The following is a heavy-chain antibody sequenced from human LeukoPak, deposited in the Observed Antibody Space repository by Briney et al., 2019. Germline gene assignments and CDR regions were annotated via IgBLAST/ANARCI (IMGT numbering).Heavy chain of an antibody. V-gene: IGHV5-51*01. CDR2: IYPGDSDT. D-gene: IGHD2-15*01. CDR1: GYSFTSYW. J-gene: IGHJ4*02. CDR3: ARAPGYCSGGSCYYFDY. Sequence: TGESLKISCKGSGYSFTSYWIGWVRQMPGKGLEWMGIIYPGDSDTRYSPSFQGQVTISADKSISTAYLQWSSLKASDTAMYYCARAPGYCSGGSCYYFDYWGQGTLVTVSS.